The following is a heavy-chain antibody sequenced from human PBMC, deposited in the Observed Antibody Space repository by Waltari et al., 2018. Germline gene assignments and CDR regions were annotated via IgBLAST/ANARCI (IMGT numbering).Heavy chain of an antibody. CDR1: GFRFSNYW. Sequence: EEQLLESGGGLVQPGDSLRLSCAASGFRFSNYWMNWVRHAPGQCLVWVARISNDETSISYADSVKGRFTISRDNAKNTLYLQMKRLRAEDTAVYYCARPAPRTYRSPVPGRHYYYGMDVWGQGTTVTVAS. J-gene: IGHJ6*02. V-gene: IGHV3-74*01. CDR2: ISNDETSI. D-gene: IGHD3-10*01. CDR3: ARPAPRTYRSPVPGRHYYYGMDV.